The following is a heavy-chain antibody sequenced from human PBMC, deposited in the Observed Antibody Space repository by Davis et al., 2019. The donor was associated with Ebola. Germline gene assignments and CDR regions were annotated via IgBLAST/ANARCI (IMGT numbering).Heavy chain of an antibody. J-gene: IGHJ4*02. CDR1: GGSISSGGYY. CDR3: ARGGEITFGGVIVRQPFDY. V-gene: IGHV4-31*03. CDR2: IYYSGST. Sequence: PSETLSLTCTVSGGSISSGGYYWSWIRQHPGTGLEWIGYIYYSGSTYYNPSLKSRVTISVDTSKNQFSLKLSSVTAADTAVYYCARGGEITFGGVIVRQPFDYWGQGTLVTVSS. D-gene: IGHD3-16*02.